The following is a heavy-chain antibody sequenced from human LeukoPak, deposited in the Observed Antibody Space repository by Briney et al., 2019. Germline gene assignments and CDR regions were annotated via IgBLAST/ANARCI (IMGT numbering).Heavy chain of an antibody. D-gene: IGHD6-19*01. CDR1: GFTFSSYW. CDR3: ARSIAVAASGPFDY. J-gene: IGHJ4*02. Sequence: GGSLRLSCAASGFTFSSYWMSWVRQAPGKGLEWVANIKQDGSEKYYVDSVKGRFTISRDNAKNSLYLQMNSLRAEGTAVYYCARSIAVAASGPFDYWGQGTLVTVSS. CDR2: IKQDGSEK. V-gene: IGHV3-7*01.